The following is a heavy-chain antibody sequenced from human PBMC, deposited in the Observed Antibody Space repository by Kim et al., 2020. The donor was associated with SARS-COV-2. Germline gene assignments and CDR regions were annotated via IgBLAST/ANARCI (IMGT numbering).Heavy chain of an antibody. CDR3: ARVPGDEYQLLLVIHWFDP. Sequence: ASVKVSCKASGYTFTSYGISWVRQAPGQGLEWMGWISAYNGNTNYAQKLQGRVTMTTDTSTSTAYMELRSLRSDDTAVYYCARVPGDEYQLLLVIHWFDPWGQGTLVTVSS. CDR1: GYTFTSYG. D-gene: IGHD2-2*01. J-gene: IGHJ5*02. CDR2: ISAYNGNT. V-gene: IGHV1-18*04.